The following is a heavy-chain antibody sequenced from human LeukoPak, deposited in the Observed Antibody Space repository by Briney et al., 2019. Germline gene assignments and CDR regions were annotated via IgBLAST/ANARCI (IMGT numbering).Heavy chain of an antibody. D-gene: IGHD6-19*01. J-gene: IGHJ6*02. V-gene: IGHV3-7*01. CDR1: GFTFSSYW. CDR3: ARGVSSGYLDYYYGMDV. CDR2: IKQDGSEK. Sequence: PGGSLRLSCAASGFTFSSYWMSWVRQAPGKGLEWVANIKQDGSEKYYVDSVKGRFTISRDNAKNSLYLQMNSLRAEDTAVYYCARGVSSGYLDYYYGMDVWGQGTTVTVSS.